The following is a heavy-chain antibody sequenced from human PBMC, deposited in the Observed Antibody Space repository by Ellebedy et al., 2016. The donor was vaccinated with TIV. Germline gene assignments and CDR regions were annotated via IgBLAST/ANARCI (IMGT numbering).Heavy chain of an antibody. V-gene: IGHV1-69*13. J-gene: IGHJ4*02. CDR1: GGTFNSNA. Sequence: ASVKVSCKASGGTFNSNAINWVRQAPGQGLEWMGGIMGMFRTTHYAQKFQGRVPITADELMSTAYMELSSLRSEDTAVYYCAGSRSYIPAHFDYWGQGALVTVSS. CDR2: IMGMFRTT. CDR3: AGSRSYIPAHFDY. D-gene: IGHD1-26*01.